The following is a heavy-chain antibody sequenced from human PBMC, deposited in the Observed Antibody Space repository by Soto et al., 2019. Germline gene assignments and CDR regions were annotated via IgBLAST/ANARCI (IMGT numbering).Heavy chain of an antibody. CDR2: ISAYNGNT. V-gene: IGHV1-18*01. Sequence: QVQLVQSGAEVKKPGASVKVSCKASGYTFTSYGISWVRQAPGQGLEWMGWISAYNGNTNYAQKLQGRVTMTTDTPTSTAYMELRSLRSDDTAVYYCARVRVVVNMGHYYYYGMDVWGQGTTVTVSS. CDR3: ARVRVVVNMGHYYYYGMDV. CDR1: GYTFTSYG. J-gene: IGHJ6*02. D-gene: IGHD2-21*01.